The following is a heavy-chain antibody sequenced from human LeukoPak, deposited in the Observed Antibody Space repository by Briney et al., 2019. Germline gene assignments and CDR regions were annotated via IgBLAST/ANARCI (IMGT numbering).Heavy chain of an antibody. CDR2: ISYDGSNK. CDR1: GFTFSSYG. V-gene: IGHV3-30*18. J-gene: IGHJ4*02. CDR3: AKRGDQTGDY. D-gene: IGHD3-10*01. Sequence: GGSLRLSCAASGFTFSSYGMHWVRQAPGKGLEWVAVISYDGSNKYYADSVKGRFTISRDNSKNTLYLQMNSLRAEDTAVYYCAKRGDQTGDYWSQGTLVTVSS.